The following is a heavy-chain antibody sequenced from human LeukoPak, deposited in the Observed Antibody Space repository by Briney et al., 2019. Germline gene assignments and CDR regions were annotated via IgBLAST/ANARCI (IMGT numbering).Heavy chain of an antibody. CDR2: IIPIFGTA. CDR3: VRDPMTTNYFDY. Sequence: SXKVSCKASGGTFSSDAINWVRQAPGQRREWMGRIIPIFGTANYAQKFQGRVTITTDESTSTAYMELSSLRSEDTAVYYCVRDPMTTNYFDYWGQGTLVTVSS. J-gene: IGHJ4*02. D-gene: IGHD4-17*01. CDR1: GGTFSSDA. V-gene: IGHV1-69*05.